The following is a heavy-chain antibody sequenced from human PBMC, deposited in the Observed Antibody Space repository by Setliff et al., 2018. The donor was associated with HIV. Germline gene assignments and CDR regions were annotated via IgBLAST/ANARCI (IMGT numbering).Heavy chain of an antibody. J-gene: IGHJ4*02. D-gene: IGHD2-21*01. CDR3: AKGCGGAGFCYYADY. CDR2: VWHDGSRE. V-gene: IGHV3-33*06. CDR1: RFTFSNYW. Sequence: PGGSLRLSCAASRFTFSNYWMSWVRQAPGKGLEWVAVVWHDGSREYYADSVKGRFTVSRDTSKNMVYLQMNSLRVEDTAVYYCAKGCGGAGFCYYADYWGQGTVVTVSS.